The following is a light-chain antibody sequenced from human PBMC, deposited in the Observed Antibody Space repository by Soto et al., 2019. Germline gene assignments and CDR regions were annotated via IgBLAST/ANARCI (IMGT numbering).Light chain of an antibody. CDR1: QSISSSY. V-gene: IGKV3-20*01. J-gene: IGKJ2*01. CDR2: GAF. Sequence: EVVLTQSPGTLSLSPGERATLSCRASQSISSSYLAWYQQRPGQAPRLLIHGAFSRATGIPDRFSGSGPGSAFTHPIARLEPAGFAVYYCQRYGISSHTFGQATKLETK. CDR3: QRYGISSHT.